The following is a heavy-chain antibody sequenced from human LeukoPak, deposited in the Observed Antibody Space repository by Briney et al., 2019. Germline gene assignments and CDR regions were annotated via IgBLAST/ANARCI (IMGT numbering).Heavy chain of an antibody. V-gene: IGHV3-23*01. CDR1: GFTFSSYA. J-gene: IGHJ4*02. CDR2: ISGSGGST. CDR3: AKDVYYYGSGRDYFDY. Sequence: GGSLRLSCAASGFTFSSYAMSWVRQAPGKGLEWVSAISGSGGSTYYADSVKGRFTISRDNSKNTLYLQMNSLRAEDTAVYYCAKDVYYYGSGRDYFDYWGQGTLVTVSS. D-gene: IGHD3-10*01.